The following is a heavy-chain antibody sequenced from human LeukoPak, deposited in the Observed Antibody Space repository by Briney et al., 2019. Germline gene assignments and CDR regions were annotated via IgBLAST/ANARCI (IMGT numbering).Heavy chain of an antibody. CDR3: ARHLHDWKSYYFDY. D-gene: IGHD3-3*01. CDR2: IYYSGST. CDR1: GGSISSYY. J-gene: IGHJ4*02. Sequence: PSETLSLTCTVSGGSISSYYWSWIQQPPGKGLEWIGYIYYSGSTNYNPSLKSRVTISVDTSKNQFSLKLSSVTAADTAVYYCARHLHDWKSYYFDYWGQGTLVTVSS. V-gene: IGHV4-59*08.